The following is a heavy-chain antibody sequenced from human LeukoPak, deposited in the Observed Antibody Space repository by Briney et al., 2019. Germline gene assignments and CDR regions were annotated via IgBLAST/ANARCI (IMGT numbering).Heavy chain of an antibody. V-gene: IGHV1-24*01. J-gene: IGHJ4*02. Sequence: ASVKVSCKVSGYTLTELSMHWVRQAPGRGLEWMGGFDPEDGETIYAQKFQGRVTMTEDTSTDTAYMELSSLRSEDTAVYYCATDVPVVAAKEYWGQGTLVTVSS. CDR2: FDPEDGET. D-gene: IGHD2-15*01. CDR1: GYTLTELS. CDR3: ATDVPVVAAKEY.